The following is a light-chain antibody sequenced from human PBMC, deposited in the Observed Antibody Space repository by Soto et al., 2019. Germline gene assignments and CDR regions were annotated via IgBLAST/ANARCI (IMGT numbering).Light chain of an antibody. CDR3: HLWNTTHHVV. J-gene: IGLJ2*01. CDR1: KIGSNS. V-gene: IGLV3-21*04. Sequence: LTQPASVSVAPGKTARIPCGGDKIGSNSVHWYQQQPGQAPKLVIYYDSVRPSGIPERVSGSNSGNTATLTVTRVEAGDEADYYCHLWNTTHHVVFGGGPKLTVL. CDR2: YDS.